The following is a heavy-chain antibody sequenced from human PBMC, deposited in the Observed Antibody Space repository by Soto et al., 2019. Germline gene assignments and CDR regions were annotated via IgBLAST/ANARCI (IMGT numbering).Heavy chain of an antibody. V-gene: IGHV6-1*01. CDR2: TYYRSKWYN. CDR1: GDSVTSNSAA. J-gene: IGHJ5*02. Sequence: SQTLSLTCGISGDSVTSNSAAWNWIRQSPSRGLEWLGRTYYRSKWYNDYAVSVKSRITINPDTSKNQFSLHLNSVTPEDPAVSSCARDEARGSGGCCNSFDPRHQLIRVSSSS. D-gene: IGHD2-15*01. CDR3: ARDEARGSGGCCNSFDP.